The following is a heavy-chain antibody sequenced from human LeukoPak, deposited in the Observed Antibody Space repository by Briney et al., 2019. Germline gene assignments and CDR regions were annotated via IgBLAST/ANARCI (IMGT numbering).Heavy chain of an antibody. Sequence: PGGSLRLSCAASGFTFSGYWMHWVRQAPGKGLVWVSRINSDWDSTSYADSVRGRFTISRDNAKDTLYLQMNSLRAEDTAVYFCATGGHYFDYWGQGTLVTVSS. CDR1: GFTFSGYW. V-gene: IGHV3-74*01. CDR3: ATGGHYFDY. D-gene: IGHD3-16*01. CDR2: INSDWDST. J-gene: IGHJ4*02.